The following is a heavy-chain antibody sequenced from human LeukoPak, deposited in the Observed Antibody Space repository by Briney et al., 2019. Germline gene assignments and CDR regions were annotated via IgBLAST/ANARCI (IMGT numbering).Heavy chain of an antibody. Sequence: SETLSLTCAVSGGSISSSNWWSWVRQPPGKGLEWIGEIYHSGSTNYNPSLKSRVTISVDKSKNQFSLKLSSVTAADTAVYYCARVGVAAAGTGRVYFDYWGQGTLVTVSS. D-gene: IGHD6-13*01. CDR1: GGSISSSNW. CDR3: ARVGVAAAGTGRVYFDY. V-gene: IGHV4-4*02. J-gene: IGHJ4*02. CDR2: IYHSGST.